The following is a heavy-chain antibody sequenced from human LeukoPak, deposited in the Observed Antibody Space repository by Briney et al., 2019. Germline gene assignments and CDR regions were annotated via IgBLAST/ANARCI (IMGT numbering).Heavy chain of an antibody. D-gene: IGHD3-3*01. CDR1: GGSISSYY. J-gene: IGHJ5*02. V-gene: IGHV4-4*07. CDR3: ARGPRNDFWSGYLAHNWFDP. Sequence: SETLSLTCTVSGGSISSYYWSWIRQPAGKGLEWIGRIYTSGSTNYNPSLKSRVTMSVDTSKNQFSLKLSSVTAADTAVYYCARGPRNDFWSGYLAHNWFDPWGQGTLVTVSS. CDR2: IYTSGST.